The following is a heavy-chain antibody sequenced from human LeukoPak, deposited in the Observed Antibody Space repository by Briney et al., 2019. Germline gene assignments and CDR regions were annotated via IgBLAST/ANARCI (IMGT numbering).Heavy chain of an antibody. CDR1: GYSISSGHY. D-gene: IGHD3-10*01. Sequence: SETLSLTCTVSGYSISSGHYWGWIRQPPGKGLGWIGTIYYSVSTYYNPSLKSRVTISVDTSKNQFSLKLSSVTAADTAVYYCARRPRGGWFDPWGQGTLVTVSS. J-gene: IGHJ5*02. CDR3: ARRPRGGWFDP. V-gene: IGHV4-38-2*02. CDR2: IYYSVST.